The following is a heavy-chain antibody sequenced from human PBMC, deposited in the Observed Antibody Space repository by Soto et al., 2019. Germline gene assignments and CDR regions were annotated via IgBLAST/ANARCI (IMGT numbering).Heavy chain of an antibody. Sequence: PGGSLRLSCAASGFTFSSYGMHWVRQAPGKGLEWVAVISYDGSNKYYADSVKGRFTISRDNSKNTLYLQMNSLRAEDTAVYYCAKGGPYYDFWSGYHWGQGTLVTVSS. CDR1: GFTFSSYG. CDR2: ISYDGSNK. J-gene: IGHJ5*02. CDR3: AKGGPYYDFWSGYH. V-gene: IGHV3-30*18. D-gene: IGHD3-3*01.